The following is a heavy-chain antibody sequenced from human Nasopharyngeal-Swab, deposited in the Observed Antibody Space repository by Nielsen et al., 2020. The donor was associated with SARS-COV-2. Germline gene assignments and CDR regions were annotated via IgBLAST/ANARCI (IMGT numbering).Heavy chain of an antibody. CDR2: INTNTGNP. CDR3: PRKDDCSSWYAFGVYYFDS. V-gene: IGHV7-4-1*02. J-gene: IGHJ4*02. Sequence: SVTVSCKASGYTFTSYAMNWVRQAPGQGLEWVGWINTNTGNPTYAQGFTGRFVFSLDTSVSTAYLQISSLKAEDTTVYYCPRKDDCSSWYAFGVYYFDSWGQGTLVTVSS. CDR1: GYTFTSYA. D-gene: IGHD6-13*01.